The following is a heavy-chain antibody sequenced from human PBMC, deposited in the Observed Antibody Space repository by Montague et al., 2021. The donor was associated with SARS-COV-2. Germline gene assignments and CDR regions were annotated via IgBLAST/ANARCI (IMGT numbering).Heavy chain of an antibody. J-gene: IGHJ4*02. Sequence: SETLSLTCTVSGVSVTDYYWSWIRQPPGKGLEWVGDVLYNKGTNFNHSLKSRVAISVDTSKNQFSLRLTSVTAAATALYYCVRHPHYVGLNGHPDFWDQGTLVTVSS. CDR3: VRHPHYVGLNGHPDF. D-gene: IGHD3-9*01. CDR1: GVSVTDYY. V-gene: IGHV4-59*08. CDR2: VLYNKGT.